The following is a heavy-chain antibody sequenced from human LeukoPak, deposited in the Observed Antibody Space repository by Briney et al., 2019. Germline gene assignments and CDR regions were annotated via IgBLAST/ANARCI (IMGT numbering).Heavy chain of an antibody. J-gene: IGHJ4*02. D-gene: IGHD6-13*01. CDR3: ARVTGYVMEDYFDY. CDR1: GGSISSSNW. V-gene: IGHV4-4*02. CDR2: IYHSGST. Sequence: SGTLSLTCAVSGGSISSSNWWSWVRQPPGKGLEWIGEIYHSGSTNYNPSLKSRVTISVDKSKNQFSLRLSSVTAADTAVYYCARVTGYVMEDYFDYWGQGTLVTVPS.